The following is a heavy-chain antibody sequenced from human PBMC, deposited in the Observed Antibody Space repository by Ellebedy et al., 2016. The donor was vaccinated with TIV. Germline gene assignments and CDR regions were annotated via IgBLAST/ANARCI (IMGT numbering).Heavy chain of an antibody. CDR3: ARCGDDPGRGTEVFDI. J-gene: IGHJ3*02. V-gene: IGHV4-34*01. CDR2: INHPGTT. D-gene: IGHD2-21*02. Sequence: SETLSLTCAVYGGSFSGYYWSWVRQPPGMGLEWIGEINHPGTTNYNPSLKSRINISVDTSKSQFSRRLSSVTAADTAMYYCARCGDDPGRGTEVFDIWGQGTMVTVSS. CDR1: GGSFSGYY.